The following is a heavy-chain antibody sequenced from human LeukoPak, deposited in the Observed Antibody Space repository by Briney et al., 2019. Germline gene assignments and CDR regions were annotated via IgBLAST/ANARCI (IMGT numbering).Heavy chain of an antibody. Sequence: GGSLRLSCAASGFTFSSYGIHWVRQAPGKGLEWVANIKQDGSEKYYVDSVKGRFTISRDDAKNSLYLQMNSLRAEDTAVYYCARVRKDSSSWEPWGQGTLVTVSS. J-gene: IGHJ5*02. D-gene: IGHD6-13*01. CDR1: GFTFSSYG. CDR3: ARVRKDSSSWEP. V-gene: IGHV3-7*03. CDR2: IKQDGSEK.